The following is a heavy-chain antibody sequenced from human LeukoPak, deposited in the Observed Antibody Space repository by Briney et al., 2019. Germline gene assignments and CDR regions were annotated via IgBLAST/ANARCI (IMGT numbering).Heavy chain of an antibody. CDR3: ARASYSSSWYASGYYYGMDV. Sequence: SETLSLTCTVSGGSFSSYYWSWFRQPPGKGLEWFGYIYYSGSTNYNPSLKSRVTISVDTSKNQFSLKLSSVTAADTAVYYCARASYSSSWYASGYYYGMDVWGQGTTVTVSS. J-gene: IGHJ6*02. D-gene: IGHD6-13*01. CDR2: IYYSGST. V-gene: IGHV4-59*01. CDR1: GGSFSSYY.